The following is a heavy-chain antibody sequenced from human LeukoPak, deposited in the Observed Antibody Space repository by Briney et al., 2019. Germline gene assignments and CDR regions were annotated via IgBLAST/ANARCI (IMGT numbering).Heavy chain of an antibody. CDR1: GFTFSNAW. V-gene: IGHV3-15*01. CDR3: TLPTMVRGADY. D-gene: IGHD3-10*01. J-gene: IGHJ4*02. Sequence: GGSLRLSCAASGFTFSNAWMSWVRQAPGEGLEWVGRIKSKTDGGTTDYAAPVKGRFTISRDDSKNTLSLQMNSLKTEDTAVYYCTLPTMVRGADYWGQGTLVTVSS. CDR2: IKSKTDGGTT.